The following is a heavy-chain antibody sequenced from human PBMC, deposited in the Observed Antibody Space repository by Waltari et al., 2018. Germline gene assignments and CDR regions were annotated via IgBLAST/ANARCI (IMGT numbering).Heavy chain of an antibody. CDR2: INTNTGNP. Sequence: QVQLVQSGSELKKPGASVKVSCKASGYIFHEYAINRVRQAPGQGLELMGWINTNTGNPTYVQGFSGRFVFSLDTSVSTAYLQINSLKAEDTAVYYCTREVVPAATIVVNWFDPWGQGTLVTVSS. D-gene: IGHD2-2*01. J-gene: IGHJ5*02. CDR3: TREVVPAATIVVNWFDP. CDR1: GYIFHEYA. V-gene: IGHV7-4-1*02.